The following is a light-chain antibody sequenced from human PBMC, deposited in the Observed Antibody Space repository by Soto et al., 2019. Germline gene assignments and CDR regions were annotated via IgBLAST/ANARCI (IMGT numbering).Light chain of an antibody. J-gene: IGKJ1*01. CDR1: QSVSSN. CDR2: GAS. CDR3: QQYNNWPPA. Sequence: EVVMTQSPATLSASPGERATLSCRASQSVSSNLAWYPQKPGQAPRLLIYGASTKATGITARFSGSGSGTEFTLTISSLQYEDFAVYYCQQYNNWPPAFGQVTKVDIK. V-gene: IGKV3-15*01.